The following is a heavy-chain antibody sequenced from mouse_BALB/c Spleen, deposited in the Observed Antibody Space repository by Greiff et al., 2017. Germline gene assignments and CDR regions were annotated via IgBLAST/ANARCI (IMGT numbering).Heavy chain of an antibody. CDR2: IDPANGNT. CDR3: ARAYGSSFYYYAMDY. D-gene: IGHD1-1*01. J-gene: IGHJ4*01. Sequence: VQLQQSGAELVKPGASVKLSCTASGFNIKDTYMHWVKQRPEQGLEWIGRIDPANGNTKYDPKFQGKATITADTSSNTAYLQLSSLTSEDTAVYYCARAYGSSFYYYAMDYWGQGTSVTVSS. V-gene: IGHV14-3*02. CDR1: GFNIKDTY.